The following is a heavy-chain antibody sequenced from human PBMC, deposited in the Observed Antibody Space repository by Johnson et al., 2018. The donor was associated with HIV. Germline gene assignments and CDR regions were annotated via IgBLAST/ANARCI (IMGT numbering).Heavy chain of an antibody. CDR3: LKDTFMCVENPVDAFDV. CDR1: GFTFSSYD. CDR2: IGTAGDT. Sequence: VQLVESGGGLVQPGGSLRLSCAASGFTFSSYDMHWVRQATGKGLEWVSAIGTAGDTYYPGSVKGRFTISRDNSNNKLYLQMNSLRPEDMGVYYCLKDTFMCVENPVDAFDVWGQGTMVTFSS. V-gene: IGHV3-13*01. D-gene: IGHD5-18*01. J-gene: IGHJ3*01.